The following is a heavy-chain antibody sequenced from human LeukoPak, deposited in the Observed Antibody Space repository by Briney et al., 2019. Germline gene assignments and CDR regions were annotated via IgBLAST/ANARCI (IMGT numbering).Heavy chain of an antibody. D-gene: IGHD3-10*01. CDR2: IYYRGST. J-gene: IGHJ5*02. CDR1: GGSISSYY. CDR3: ARDVRSRPPGLLWFGEPDNWFDP. Sequence: SETLSLTCTVSGGSISSYYWSSIRQPPGKGLEWLGYIYYRGSTTYNPSPKRRVTISVDTSKNQFSLKLSSVTAADTAVYYCARDVRSRPPGLLWFGEPDNWFDPRDQGTLVTVSS. V-gene: IGHV4-59*01.